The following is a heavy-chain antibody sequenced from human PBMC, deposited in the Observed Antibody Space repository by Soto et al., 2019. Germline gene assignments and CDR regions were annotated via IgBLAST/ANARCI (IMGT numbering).Heavy chain of an antibody. V-gene: IGHV3-74*01. CDR2: INMDGTRT. J-gene: IGHJ4*02. CDR1: GFTFSGDW. CDR3: APGPGGLYHHDY. Sequence: GGSLILSCAASGFTFSGDWMHWVRQAAGKGLVWVSRINMDGTRTNYADSVKGRFTISRDNAKNTLYLQMDSLRVDDTAVYFCAPGPGGLYHHDYWGQGALVTVSS. D-gene: IGHD2-15*01.